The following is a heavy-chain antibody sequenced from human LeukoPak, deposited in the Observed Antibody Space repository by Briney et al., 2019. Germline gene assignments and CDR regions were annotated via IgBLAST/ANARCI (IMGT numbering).Heavy chain of an antibody. V-gene: IGHV3-23*01. J-gene: IGHJ4*02. CDR2: ISGSGGST. CDR1: GFTFSSYA. Sequence: GGSLRLSCAASGFTFSSYAMSWVRQAPGKGLEWVSAISGSGGSTYYADSVKGRFTISRDNSKNTLYLQMNSLRAEDTAVYYCARDSGYSSGWDAPRFDYWGQGTLVTVSS. CDR3: ARDSGYSSGWDAPRFDY. D-gene: IGHD6-19*01.